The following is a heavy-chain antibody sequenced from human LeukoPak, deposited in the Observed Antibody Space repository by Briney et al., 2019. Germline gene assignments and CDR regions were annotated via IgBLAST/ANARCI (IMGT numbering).Heavy chain of an antibody. V-gene: IGHV1-2*06. Sequence: GASLKVSCKASGYTFPGYYMHWGGQAPVQGLEWMGRINPNSGGTNYAQKFQGRVTMTRDTSISTAYMELSRLRSDDTAVYYCARPSLYYYDSSGDDYYFDYWGQGSLVIASS. CDR2: INPNSGGT. CDR3: ARPSLYYYDSSGDDYYFDY. J-gene: IGHJ4*02. CDR1: GYTFPGYY. D-gene: IGHD3-22*01.